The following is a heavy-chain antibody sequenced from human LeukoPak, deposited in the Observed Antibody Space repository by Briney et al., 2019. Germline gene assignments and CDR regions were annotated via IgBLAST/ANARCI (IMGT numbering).Heavy chain of an antibody. D-gene: IGHD1-26*01. Sequence: NPGGSLRLSCEASGFSFSSYNMDWVRQTPGKGLEWISSITTSSSYTFYADSVKDRFTISRDNARNSLYLQMNSLTAEDTAVYYCARDPYSGAYGDTYYYFMDVWGKGTTVTISS. V-gene: IGHV3-21*01. CDR3: ARDPYSGAYGDTYYYFMDV. J-gene: IGHJ6*03. CDR2: ITTSSSYT. CDR1: GFSFSSYN.